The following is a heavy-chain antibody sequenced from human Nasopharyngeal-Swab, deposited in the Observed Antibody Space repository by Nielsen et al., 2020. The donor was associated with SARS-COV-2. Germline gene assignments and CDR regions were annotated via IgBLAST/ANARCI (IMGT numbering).Heavy chain of an antibody. CDR2: INPIGGGT. CDR3: AREGSVATEFDY. V-gene: IGHV1-2*06. CDR1: GYKFIDSY. D-gene: IGHD5-12*01. Sequence: ASVKVSCKASGYKFIDSYIHRVRQAPGQGLEWMGRINPIGGGTIYAQNFRGRVTMTLDTSISTAYLDLRRLRFDDTAAYYCAREGSVATEFDYWGQGTLVTVSS. J-gene: IGHJ4*02.